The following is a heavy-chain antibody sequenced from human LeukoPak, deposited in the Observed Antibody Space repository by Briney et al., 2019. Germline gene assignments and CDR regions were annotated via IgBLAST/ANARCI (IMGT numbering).Heavy chain of an antibody. CDR1: GFIFSDYY. Sequence: PGGSLRLTCAASGFIFSDYYMSWIRQTPEKGLEWISCISSSSGTTVHDADSVKGRFTISRDNAKNSLYLEMNSLRVEDTAVYYCARGDGATPPDVFDIWGQGTMVTVSS. CDR3: ARGDGATPPDVFDI. D-gene: IGHD3-10*01. J-gene: IGHJ3*02. V-gene: IGHV3-11*04. CDR2: ISSSSGTTV.